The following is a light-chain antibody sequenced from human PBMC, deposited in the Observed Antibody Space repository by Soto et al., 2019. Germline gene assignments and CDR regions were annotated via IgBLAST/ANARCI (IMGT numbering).Light chain of an antibody. CDR3: QQYISLR. Sequence: DIVLTQSPGTLSVSPGERATLSCRASQTISSNYLAWYQQKPGQPPSLLIYGTSSRATGIPDRFSGSGSGTNFTLTISRLEPKVSAKNYCQQYISLRFGQGTKVEIK. CDR1: QTISSNY. V-gene: IGKV3-20*01. J-gene: IGKJ1*01. CDR2: GTS.